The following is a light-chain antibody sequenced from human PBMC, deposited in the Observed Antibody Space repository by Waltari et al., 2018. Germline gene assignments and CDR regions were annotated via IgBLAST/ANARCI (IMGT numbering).Light chain of an antibody. V-gene: IGLV1-40*01. CDR3: QSYDTSLSVV. CDR1: GSNIGAGYD. CDR2: GLN. J-gene: IGLJ2*01. Sequence: QSVLTQPPSVSGAPGQRVTISCTGIGSNIGAGYDVHWSQQLPGKAPKLLIDGLNTRPSGCPDRFFGSQSGTSAALAITGLQAEDEAEYYCQSYDTSLSVVFGGGTKLTVL.